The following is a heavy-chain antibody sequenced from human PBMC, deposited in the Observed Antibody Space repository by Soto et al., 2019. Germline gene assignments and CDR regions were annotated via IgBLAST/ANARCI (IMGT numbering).Heavy chain of an antibody. V-gene: IGHV3-30*18. J-gene: IGHJ6*02. D-gene: IGHD4-17*01. CDR3: AKDPWPITVTTFNGMDV. CDR2: ISYDGSNK. CDR1: GFTFSNAW. Sequence: TGGSLRLSCAASGFTFSNAWMNWVRQAPGKGLEWVAVISYDGSNKYYADSVKGRFTISRDNSKNTLYLQMNSLRAEDTAVYYCAKDPWPITVTTFNGMDVWGQGTTVTVSS.